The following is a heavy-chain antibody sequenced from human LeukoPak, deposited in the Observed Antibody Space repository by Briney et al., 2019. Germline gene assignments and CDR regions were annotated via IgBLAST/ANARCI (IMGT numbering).Heavy chain of an antibody. Sequence: GASVKVSCKTSGYTFTSYGISWVRQAPGQGLEWMGWISDYNGKTNYAQKFQGRVTMTTDTSTRTAYMEVRSLRFDAPAGYLCARGRLGFWSGGSCSGFDYWGQGTLVTVSS. J-gene: IGHJ4*02. CDR1: GYTFTSYG. D-gene: IGHD2-15*01. CDR3: ARGRLGFWSGGSCSGFDY. V-gene: IGHV1-18*01. CDR2: ISDYNGKT.